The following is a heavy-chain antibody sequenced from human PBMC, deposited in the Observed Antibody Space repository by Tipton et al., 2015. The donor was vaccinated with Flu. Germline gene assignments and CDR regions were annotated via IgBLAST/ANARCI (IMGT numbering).Heavy chain of an antibody. D-gene: IGHD1-26*01. J-gene: IGHJ4*02. CDR3: ARDEEDSGSYYLGY. Sequence: SLRLSCAASGFTFRSTVMHWVRQAPGKGLEWVAVIWYDGSNKYYADSVKGRFTISRDNSKNTLYLQMNSLRAEDTAVYYCARDEEDSGSYYLGYWGQGTLVTVSS. V-gene: IGHV3-33*08. CDR2: IWYDGSNK. CDR1: GFTFRSTV.